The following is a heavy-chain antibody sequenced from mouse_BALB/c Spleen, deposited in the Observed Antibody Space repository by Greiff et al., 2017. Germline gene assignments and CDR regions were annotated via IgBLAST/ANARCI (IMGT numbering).Heavy chain of an antibody. CDR3: ARFTTAYAMDY. CDR1: GFTFSSYA. J-gene: IGHJ4*01. CDR2: ISSGGST. Sequence: EVKLVESGGGLVKPGGSLKLSCAASGFTFSSYAMSWVRQTPEKRLEWVASISSGGSTYYPDSVKGRFTISRDNARNLLSLQMNSLRSDDTAMYYCARFTTAYAMDYWGQGTSVTVSS. D-gene: IGHD1-2*01. V-gene: IGHV5-6-5*01.